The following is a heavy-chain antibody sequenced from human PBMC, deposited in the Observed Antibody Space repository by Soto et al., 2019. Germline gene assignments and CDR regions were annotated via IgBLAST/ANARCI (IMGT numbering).Heavy chain of an antibody. V-gene: IGHV4-31*03. CDR2: IYYSGST. CDR1: GGSITSGGYC. Sequence: HVQLQESGPGLVKPSQTLSLTCTVSGGSITSGGYCWTWIRQHPVKGLEWMGHIYYSGSTSYNPSLQSRVTISIDTSKNQFALKLTSVTAADTAVYYCARDGDYFGSGSPPLLSRWGQGTLVTVSS. J-gene: IGHJ4*02. D-gene: IGHD3-10*01. CDR3: ARDGDYFGSGSPPLLSR.